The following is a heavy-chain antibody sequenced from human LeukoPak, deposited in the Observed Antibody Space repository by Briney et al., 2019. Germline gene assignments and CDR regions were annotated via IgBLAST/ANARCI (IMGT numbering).Heavy chain of an antibody. CDR3: ARKKGAVDAFDI. Sequence: ASVKVSCKASGGTFSSYAISWVRQAPGQGLEWMGGIIPIFGTANYAQKFQGRVTITTDESTSTAYMELSSLRSEDTAVYYCARKKGAVDAFDIWGQGTKVTVSS. CDR1: GGTFSSYA. J-gene: IGHJ3*02. CDR2: IIPIFGTA. D-gene: IGHD1-26*01. V-gene: IGHV1-69*05.